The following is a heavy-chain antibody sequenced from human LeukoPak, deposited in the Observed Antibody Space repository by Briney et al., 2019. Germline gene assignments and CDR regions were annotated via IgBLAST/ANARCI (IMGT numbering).Heavy chain of an antibody. CDR1: GFTFSSYS. D-gene: IGHD3-3*01. CDR3: ARDQLVNFWRASNAFDI. Sequence: PGGSLRLSCAASGFTFSSYSMNWVRQAPGKGLEWVPYISSSSSTIYYADSVKGRFTISRDNARNSLYLQMNSLRAEDTAVYYCARDQLVNFWRASNAFDIWGQGTMVTVSS. V-gene: IGHV3-48*01. CDR2: ISSSSSTI. J-gene: IGHJ3*02.